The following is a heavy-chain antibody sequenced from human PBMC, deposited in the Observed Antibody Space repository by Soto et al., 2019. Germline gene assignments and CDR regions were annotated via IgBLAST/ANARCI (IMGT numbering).Heavy chain of an antibody. CDR1: GGSISSGDYY. V-gene: IGHV4-30-4*01. CDR2: IYYSGST. CDR3: ARGDSSGTRYYYYGMDV. J-gene: IGHJ6*02. D-gene: IGHD5-18*01. Sequence: SETLSLTCTVSGGSISSGDYYWSWIRQPPGKGLEWIGYIYYSGSTYYNPSLKSRVTISVDTSKNQFSLKLSSVTAAGTAVYYCARGDSSGTRYYYYGMDVWGQGTTVTV.